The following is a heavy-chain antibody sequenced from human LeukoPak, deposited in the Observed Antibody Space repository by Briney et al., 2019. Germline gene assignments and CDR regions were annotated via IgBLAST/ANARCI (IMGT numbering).Heavy chain of an antibody. CDR1: GGSISRYY. Sequence: PSETLSLTCTVSGGSISRYYWSWIRQPPGKGLEWIGYIYYSGSTNYNPSLKSRVTISVDTSKNQFSLKLSSVTAADTAVYYCARQIFGVAKDYYYYYYMDVWGKGTTVTVSS. CDR3: ARQIFGVAKDYYYYYYMDV. CDR2: IYYSGST. V-gene: IGHV4-59*01. D-gene: IGHD3-3*01. J-gene: IGHJ6*03.